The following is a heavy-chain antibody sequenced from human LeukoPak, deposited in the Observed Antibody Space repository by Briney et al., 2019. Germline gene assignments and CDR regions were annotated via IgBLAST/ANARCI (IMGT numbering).Heavy chain of an antibody. J-gene: IGHJ4*02. CDR1: GFTFSGSA. Sequence: GGSLRLSCEASGFTFSGSAMHWVRQASGKGLEWVAVIWNDGWNKYYTDSVKGRFTISRDNSKNTLYLQMDSLRAEDTAVYYCARADGDYVFDYWGQGTLVTVSS. D-gene: IGHD4-17*01. CDR2: IWNDGWNK. V-gene: IGHV3-33*08. CDR3: ARADGDYVFDY.